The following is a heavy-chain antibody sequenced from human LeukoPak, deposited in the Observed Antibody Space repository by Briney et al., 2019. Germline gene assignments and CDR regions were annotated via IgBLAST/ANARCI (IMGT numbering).Heavy chain of an antibody. Sequence: GGSLRLSCAASGFTFSSYGIHWVRQAPVKGLEWVSFIWYDGSKEYYAEYVKGRFTISRDNSRNTVYLQMNSLRPEDTAIYYCAKDLGRLAWFGELPDYWGQGTLVTVSS. CDR3: AKDLGRLAWFGELPDY. V-gene: IGHV3-30*02. CDR1: GFTFSSYG. D-gene: IGHD3-10*01. J-gene: IGHJ4*02. CDR2: IWYDGSKE.